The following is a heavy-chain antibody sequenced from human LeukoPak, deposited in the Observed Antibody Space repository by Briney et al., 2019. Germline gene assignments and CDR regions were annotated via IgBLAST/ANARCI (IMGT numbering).Heavy chain of an antibody. Sequence: SETLSLTCTVSGGSVSSGSYYWSWIRQPPGKGLEWIGYIYYSGTTNYSPSLKSRVTISVDTSKNQFSLKLSSVTAADTAVYYCARVMGSGWTGFDYWGQGTLVTVSS. J-gene: IGHJ4*02. CDR2: IYYSGTT. CDR3: ARVMGSGWTGFDY. D-gene: IGHD6-19*01. CDR1: GGSVSSGSYY. V-gene: IGHV4-61*01.